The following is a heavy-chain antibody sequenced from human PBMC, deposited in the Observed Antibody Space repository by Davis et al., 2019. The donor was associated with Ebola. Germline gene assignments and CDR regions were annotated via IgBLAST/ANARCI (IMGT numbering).Heavy chain of an antibody. CDR3: AKDQDIVVVPAAAPNPFDY. CDR2: ISDNGVTT. CDR1: GFSFRDSA. J-gene: IGHJ4*02. V-gene: IGHV3-23*01. D-gene: IGHD2-2*01. Sequence: PGGSLRLSCTVFGFSFRDSAMSWVRQAPGKGLEWVSTISDNGVTTYYTDSVKGRFTISRDNSNNTLFLQMNSLRAEDTALYFCAKDQDIVVVPAAAPNPFDYWGQGTLVSVSS.